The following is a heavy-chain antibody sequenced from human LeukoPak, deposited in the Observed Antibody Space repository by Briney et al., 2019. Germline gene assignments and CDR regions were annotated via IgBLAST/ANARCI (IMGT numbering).Heavy chain of an antibody. Sequence: PGGSLRLSCAASGFTFSSYWMSWVRHSPGKGLQWVANIKQDGSEKRYVDSERGRFTISRDNSKTSLYLQMNSLSAEDTAVYYCARDSSGSGWYFDLWGRGTLVTVSS. V-gene: IGHV3-7*01. CDR1: GFTFSSYW. J-gene: IGHJ2*01. CDR2: IKQDGSEK. D-gene: IGHD6-19*01. CDR3: ARDSSGSGWYFDL.